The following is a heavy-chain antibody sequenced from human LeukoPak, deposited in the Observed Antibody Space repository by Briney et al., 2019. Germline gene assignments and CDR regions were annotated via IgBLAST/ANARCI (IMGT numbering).Heavy chain of an antibody. CDR3: ARESLTGEFSWFDP. CDR1: GGSISSHY. Sequence: SETLSLTCTVSGGSISSHYWSWIRQPPGKGLEWIGYIYYSGSTNYNPSLKSRVTISVDTSKNQFSLKLSSVTAADTAVYYCARESLTGEFSWFDPWGQGTLVTVSS. J-gene: IGHJ5*02. D-gene: IGHD7-27*01. CDR2: IYYSGST. V-gene: IGHV4-59*11.